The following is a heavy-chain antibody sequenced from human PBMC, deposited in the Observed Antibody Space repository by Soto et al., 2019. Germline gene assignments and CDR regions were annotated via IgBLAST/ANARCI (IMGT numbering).Heavy chain of an antibody. Sequence: SETLSLTCAVSGGSISSSNWWSWVRQPPGKGLEWIGEIYHSGSTNYNPSLKSRVTISVDKSRNQFSLKLNSVTAADTAVYFCARSGLVGATAIDYWGQGTLVTVSS. CDR3: ARSGLVGATAIDY. CDR1: GGSISSSNW. J-gene: IGHJ4*02. V-gene: IGHV4-4*02. D-gene: IGHD1-26*01. CDR2: IYHSGST.